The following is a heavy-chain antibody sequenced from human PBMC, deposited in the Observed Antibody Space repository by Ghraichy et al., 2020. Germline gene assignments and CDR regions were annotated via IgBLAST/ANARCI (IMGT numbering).Heavy chain of an antibody. CDR1: GFSLSTSGMC. V-gene: IGHV2-70*01. J-gene: IGHJ3*02. Sequence: SGPTLVKPTQTLTLTCTFSGFSLSTSGMCVSWIRQPPGKALEWLALIDWDDDKYYSTSLKTRLTISKDTSKNQVVLTMTNMDPVDTATYYCARIAYDYGDPGAFDIWGQGTMVTVSS. CDR2: IDWDDDK. CDR3: ARIAYDYGDPGAFDI. D-gene: IGHD4-17*01.